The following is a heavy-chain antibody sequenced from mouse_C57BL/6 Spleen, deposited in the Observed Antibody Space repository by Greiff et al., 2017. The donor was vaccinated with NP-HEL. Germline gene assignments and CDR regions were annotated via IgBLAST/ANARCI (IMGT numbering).Heavy chain of an antibody. Sequence: EVKLMESGGGLVKPGGSLKLSCAASGFTFSDYGMHWVRQAPEKGLEWVAYISSGSSTIYYADTGKGRFTISRDNAKNTLFLQMTSLRSEDTAMYYCARKDYGSSYGAYWGQGTLVTVSA. D-gene: IGHD1-1*01. CDR2: ISSGSSTI. V-gene: IGHV5-17*01. CDR3: ARKDYGSSYGAY. J-gene: IGHJ3*01. CDR1: GFTFSDYG.